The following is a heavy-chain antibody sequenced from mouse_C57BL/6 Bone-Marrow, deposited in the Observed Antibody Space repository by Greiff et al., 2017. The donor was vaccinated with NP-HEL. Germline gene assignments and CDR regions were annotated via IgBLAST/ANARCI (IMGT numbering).Heavy chain of an antibody. CDR1: GFTFSDFY. J-gene: IGHJ1*03. D-gene: IGHD1-1*01. CDR3: ARDVYGSSYWYFDV. Sequence: EVKLVESGGGLVQSGRSLRLSCATSGFTFSDFYMEWVRQAPGKGLEWIAASRNKANAYTTEYSASVKGRFIVSRDTSQSILYLQMNALRAEDTAIYYCARDVYGSSYWYFDVWGTGTTVTVSS. CDR2: SRNKANAYTT. V-gene: IGHV7-1*01.